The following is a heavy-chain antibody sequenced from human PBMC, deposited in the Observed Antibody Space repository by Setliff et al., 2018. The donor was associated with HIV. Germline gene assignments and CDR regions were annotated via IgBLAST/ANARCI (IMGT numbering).Heavy chain of an antibody. Sequence: GGSLRLSCAASGFTFSSYSMNWVRQAPGKGLEWLASISHSSSKIFYADSVRGRFYISRDNAENSLFLEMTSFRVDDTAVYSCASRGVLTPSDAFDIWGRGTMVTVSS. V-gene: IGHV3-21*06. CDR3: ASRGVLTPSDAFDI. CDR1: GFTFSSYS. CDR2: ISHSSSKI. J-gene: IGHJ3*02. D-gene: IGHD2-21*02.